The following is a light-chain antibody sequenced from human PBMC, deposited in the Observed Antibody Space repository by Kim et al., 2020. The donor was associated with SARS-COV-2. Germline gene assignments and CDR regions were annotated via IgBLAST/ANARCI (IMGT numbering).Light chain of an antibody. CDR2: KAS. CDR1: QSVSTC. CDR3: QQYYSPPYT. J-gene: IGKJ2*01. Sequence: DIQMTQSPSTLSASVGDRVTITCRASQSVSTCLAWYQQKPGKAPKLLISKASTLQAGVPSRFSGSGSGTEFTLTISSLQPEDFATYSCQQYYSPPYTFGQGTKLEI. V-gene: IGKV1-5*01.